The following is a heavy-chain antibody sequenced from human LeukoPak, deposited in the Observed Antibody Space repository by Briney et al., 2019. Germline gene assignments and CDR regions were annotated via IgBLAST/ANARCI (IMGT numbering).Heavy chain of an antibody. CDR1: GYTFTGYY. CDR3: ARAPYCSSTSCYWFYNWFDP. J-gene: IGHJ5*02. CDR2: INPNSGGT. D-gene: IGHD2-2*01. V-gene: IGHV1-2*02. Sequence: ASVKVSCKASGYTFTGYYMHWVRQAPGQGLEWMGWINPNSGGTNYAQKFQGRVTMTRDTSISTAYMELSRLRFDDTAVYYCARAPYCSSTSCYWFYNWFDPWGQGTLVTVSS.